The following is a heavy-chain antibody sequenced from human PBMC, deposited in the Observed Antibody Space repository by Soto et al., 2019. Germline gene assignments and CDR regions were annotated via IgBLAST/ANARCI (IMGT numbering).Heavy chain of an antibody. CDR3: ARGQLWSRDAFDI. CDR1: GFTFSSYG. J-gene: IGHJ3*02. Sequence: QVQLVESGGGVVQPGRSLRLSCAASGFTFSSYGMHWVRQAPGKGLEWVAVIWYDGSNKYYADSVKGRFTISRDNSKNTRYLQKNSLRAEDTAVYYCARGQLWSRDAFDIWGQGTMVTVSS. CDR2: IWYDGSNK. D-gene: IGHD5-18*01. V-gene: IGHV3-33*01.